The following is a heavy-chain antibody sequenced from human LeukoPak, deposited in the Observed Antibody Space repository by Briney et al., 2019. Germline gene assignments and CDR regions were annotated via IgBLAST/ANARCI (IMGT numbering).Heavy chain of an antibody. D-gene: IGHD1-26*01. J-gene: IGHJ4*02. CDR1: GFTFSSYA. CDR3: ANPDGSYLGFDY. CDR2: ISGSGGST. V-gene: IGHV3-23*01. Sequence: PGGSLRLSCAASGFTFSSYAMSWVRQAPGKGLEWVSAISGSGGSTYYADSVKGRFTISRDNSKNTLYLQMNSLRAEDTAVYYCANPDGSYLGFDYWGQGTLVTVSS.